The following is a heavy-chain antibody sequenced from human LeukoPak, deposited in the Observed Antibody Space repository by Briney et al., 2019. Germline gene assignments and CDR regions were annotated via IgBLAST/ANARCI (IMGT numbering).Heavy chain of an antibody. V-gene: IGHV4-39*01. J-gene: IGHJ4*02. CDR2: IYHSGSA. Sequence: SETLSLTRTVSGGSISTNGYYWGWIRQPPGKGLDWIGSIYHSGSAYYNPSLKSRVTISVDTSKNQLSLSLNSVTAADTAVYYCARLRGYSYGPIDYWGQGTLVTVSS. CDR1: GGSISTNGYY. CDR3: ARLRGYSYGPIDY. D-gene: IGHD5-18*01.